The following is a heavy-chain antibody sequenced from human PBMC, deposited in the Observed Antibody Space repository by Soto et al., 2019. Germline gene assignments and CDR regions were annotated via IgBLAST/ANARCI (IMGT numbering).Heavy chain of an antibody. CDR2: VNPDGSDT. J-gene: IGHJ4*02. V-gene: IGHV3-23*01. D-gene: IGHD2-2*01. CDR1: GFTFGDSA. CDR3: AKQLGYCSTGRCYFDY. Sequence: PGGSQRLSYAASGFTFGDSAVSWVRQPPGKGLEWLAAVNPDGSDTFYADSVKGRFTISRDNSQNTVNLQMNSLRVEDTAVYYCAKQLGYCSTGRCYFDYWGQGTQVTVSS.